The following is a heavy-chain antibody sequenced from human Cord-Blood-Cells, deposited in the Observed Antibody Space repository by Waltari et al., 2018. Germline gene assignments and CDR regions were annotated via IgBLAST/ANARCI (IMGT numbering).Heavy chain of an antibody. J-gene: IGHJ4*02. CDR1: GGTFSSYT. CDR3: ARDEGGYCGGDCYSR. CDR2: IIPSLGIA. Sequence: QVQLVQSGAEVKKPGSSVKVSCKASGGTFSSYTISWVRQAPGQGLEWMGRIIPSLGIANYEPKFQGIVTITADKSTSTAYMELSSRRSEDTAVYYCARDEGGYCGGDCYSRWGQGTLVTVSS. V-gene: IGHV1-69*08. D-gene: IGHD2-21*01.